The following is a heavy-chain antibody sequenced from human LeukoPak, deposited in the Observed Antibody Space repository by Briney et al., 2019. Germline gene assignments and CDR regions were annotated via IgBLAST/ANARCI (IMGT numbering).Heavy chain of an antibody. CDR1: GFTFSSYW. CDR3: ARGPYDFWSGYYSY. CDR2: IKQDGSEK. J-gene: IGHJ4*02. D-gene: IGHD3-3*01. Sequence: GGSLRLSCAASGFTFSSYWMSWVRQAPGKGLEWVANIKQDGSEKYYVDSVKGRFTISRDNAKNSLYLQMNSLRAEDTAVYYCARGPYDFWSGYYSYWGQGTLVTVSS. V-gene: IGHV3-7*01.